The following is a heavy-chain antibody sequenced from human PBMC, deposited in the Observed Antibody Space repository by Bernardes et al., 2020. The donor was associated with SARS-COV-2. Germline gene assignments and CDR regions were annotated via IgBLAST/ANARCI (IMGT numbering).Heavy chain of an antibody. CDR1: GYSFTNYW. CDR3: ARLPQPSYYASGVYYKVLDY. D-gene: IGHD3-10*01. J-gene: IGHJ4*02. Sequence: GESLKISSKGSGYSFTNYWISWVRKMPGKGLEWMGRIDPSDSYTNYSPSFQGHVTIAADKSISTAYLQWSSLKASDTAMYYCARLPQPSYYASGVYYKVLDYWGQGTLVTVSS. CDR2: IDPSDSYT. V-gene: IGHV5-10-1*01.